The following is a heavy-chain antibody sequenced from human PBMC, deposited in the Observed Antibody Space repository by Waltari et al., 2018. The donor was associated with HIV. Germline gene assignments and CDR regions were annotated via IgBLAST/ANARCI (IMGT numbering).Heavy chain of an antibody. CDR1: GGTFSSYP. Sequence: QVQLVQSGAEVKKPGSSVKVSCKASGGTFSSYPISWVRQAPGQGLEWMGGIIPIFGTANYAQKFQGRVTITADESTRTAYMGRSSLRSEDTAVYYCARGHYYDSSGYGEYFQHWGQGTLVTVSS. CDR3: ARGHYYDSSGYGEYFQH. D-gene: IGHD3-22*01. V-gene: IGHV1-69*01. J-gene: IGHJ1*01. CDR2: IIPIFGTA.